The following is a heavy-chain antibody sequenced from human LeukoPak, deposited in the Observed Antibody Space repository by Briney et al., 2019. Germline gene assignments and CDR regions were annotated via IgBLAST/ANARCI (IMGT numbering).Heavy chain of an antibody. CDR1: GFTFSWHW. J-gene: IGHJ5*02. Sequence: GGSLRLSCAGSGFTFSWHWMSWVRQAPGKGLEWVANMNQDGSTKYYVDSVKGRFTISRDNAKNSLYLQMSSLRAEDTAVYYCVRDESWGQGTLVTVSS. V-gene: IGHV3-7*03. CDR2: MNQDGSTK. CDR3: VRDES.